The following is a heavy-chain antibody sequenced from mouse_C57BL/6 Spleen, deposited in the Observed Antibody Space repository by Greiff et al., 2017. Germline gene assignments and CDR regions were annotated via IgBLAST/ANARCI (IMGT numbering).Heavy chain of an antibody. D-gene: IGHD2-2*01. J-gene: IGHJ3*01. V-gene: IGHV1-52*01. CDR2: IDPSDSET. CDR1: GYTFTSYW. CDR3: AGGGMVTTWFAY. Sequence: VQLQQPGAELVRPGSSVKLSCKASGYTFTSYWMHWVKQRPIQGLEWIGNIDPSDSETHYNQKFKDKATLTVDKSSSTAYMQLSSLTSEDSAVFYCAGGGMVTTWFAYWGKGTLVTVSA.